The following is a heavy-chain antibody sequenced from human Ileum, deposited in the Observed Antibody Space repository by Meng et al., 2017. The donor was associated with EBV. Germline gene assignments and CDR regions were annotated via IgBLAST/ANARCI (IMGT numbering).Heavy chain of an antibody. CDR2: IQFNTGNP. D-gene: IGHD1-26*01. CDR1: GYPFTSSS. J-gene: IGHJ4*02. V-gene: IGHV7-4-1*02. CDR3: ARDRRSGSYDY. Sequence: VEMVQSGSDVKEPGASVKVSCKASGYPFTSSSMNWVRQAPGQGLEWMGYIQFNTGNPIYAQGFTGRFVFYWDTSASTAYLQISSLKAEDTAIYYCARDRRSGSYDYWGQGTLVTVSS.